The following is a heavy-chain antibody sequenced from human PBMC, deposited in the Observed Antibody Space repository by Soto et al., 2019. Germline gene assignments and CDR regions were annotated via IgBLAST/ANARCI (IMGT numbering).Heavy chain of an antibody. CDR1: GGTFSSYA. CDR3: ARDRGMRGWFDP. V-gene: IGHV1-69*13. Sequence: VKVSCKASGGTFSSYAISWVRQAPGQGLEWMGGIIPIFGTASYAQKFQGKVTITADESTSTAYMELSSLRSEDTAVYYCARDRGMRGWFDPWGQGTLVTVSS. D-gene: IGHD2-15*01. CDR2: IIPIFGTA. J-gene: IGHJ5*02.